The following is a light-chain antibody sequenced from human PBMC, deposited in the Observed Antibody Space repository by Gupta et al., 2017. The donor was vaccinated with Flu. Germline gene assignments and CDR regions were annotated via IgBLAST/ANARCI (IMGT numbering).Light chain of an antibody. J-gene: IGKJ1*01. CDR3: QHYNTYPWT. CDR1: QTISTW. V-gene: IGKV1-5*03. Sequence: DIQMTQSPSTLSASVGDRVTITCRASQTISTWLAWYQQKPGIAPSLLIYKASTLESGVPSRFSGSGSGTEFILTISSLKPDDFATYYCQHYNTYPWTFGQGTKVEIK. CDR2: KAS.